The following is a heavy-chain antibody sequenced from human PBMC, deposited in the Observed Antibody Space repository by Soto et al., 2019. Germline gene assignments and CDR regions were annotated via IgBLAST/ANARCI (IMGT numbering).Heavy chain of an antibody. CDR2: SSCSGGST. CDR3: AGDPYSGYAY. J-gene: IGHJ4*02. D-gene: IGHD5-12*01. CDR1: GFTFSSYA. Sequence: VQLLESGGGLVQPGGSLRLSCAASGFTFSSYAMSWVRQPPGKGLEWVSGSSCSGGSTYYADSVKGRFTISRDNSKNTLYLEMNSLRAEDTAVYYCAGDPYSGYAYWGQGTLVTVSS. V-gene: IGHV3-23*01.